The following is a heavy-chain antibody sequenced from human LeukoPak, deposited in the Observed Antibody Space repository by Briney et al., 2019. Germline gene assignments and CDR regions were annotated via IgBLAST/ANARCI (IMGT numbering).Heavy chain of an antibody. CDR1: GKSVSSNRAA. J-gene: IGHJ4*02. Sequence: SQTVSLTCAISGKSVSSNRAAWYWIRLSPSRGLEWVGRTYYRSKWYNDSALSVKSRITINPDTSKNQFSLQLDSVTPEDTAMYYCARGINRVLDYWGQGTLVTVSS. CDR2: TYYRSKWYN. V-gene: IGHV6-1*01. D-gene: IGHD3-10*01. CDR3: ARGINRVLDY.